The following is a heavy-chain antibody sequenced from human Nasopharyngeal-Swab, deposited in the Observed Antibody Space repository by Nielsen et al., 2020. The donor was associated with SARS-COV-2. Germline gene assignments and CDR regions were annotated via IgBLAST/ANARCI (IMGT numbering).Heavy chain of an antibody. D-gene: IGHD3-16*01. CDR2: MNPANGGT. CDR3: ARSDGVTWSSSYAMGNY. Sequence: ASVNVSCKASGYTLTDYYIHWVRQAPGQGLEWMGWMNPANGGTNFAQKFLGRVTMTRDMSISTFHLALSSLISDDTAVYYCARSDGVTWSSSYAMGNYWGQGTLVTVSS. J-gene: IGHJ4*02. CDR1: GYTLTDYY. V-gene: IGHV1-2*02.